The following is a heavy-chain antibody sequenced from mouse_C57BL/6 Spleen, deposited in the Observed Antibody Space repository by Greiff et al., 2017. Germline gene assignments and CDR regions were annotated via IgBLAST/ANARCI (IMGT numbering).Heavy chain of an antibody. CDR1: GYAFSSSW. CDR3: AREGGYYDYDGGFAY. V-gene: IGHV1-82*01. D-gene: IGHD2-4*01. J-gene: IGHJ3*01. Sequence: VQLQQSGPELVKPGASVKISCKASGYAFSSSWMNWVKQRPGKGLEWIGRIYPGDGDTNYNGKFKGKATLTADKSSSTAYMQLSSLTSEDSAVYFCAREGGYYDYDGGFAYWGQGTLVTVSA. CDR2: IYPGDGDT.